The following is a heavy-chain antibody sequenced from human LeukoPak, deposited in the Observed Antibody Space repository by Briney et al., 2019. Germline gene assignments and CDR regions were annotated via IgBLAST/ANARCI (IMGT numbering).Heavy chain of an antibody. CDR2: TNVHNGNI. V-gene: IGHV1-18*01. Sequence: ASVTVSCKASGYTFSDYGITWVRQAPGQGLEWMGWTNVHNGNINYAQKFQGRISMTTDTSTTTAFMGLRSLRSDDTAVYYCARGIEGYDVLTGYYPWGQGTLVTVSS. J-gene: IGHJ5*02. CDR3: ARGIEGYDVLTGYYP. CDR1: GYTFSDYG. D-gene: IGHD3-9*01.